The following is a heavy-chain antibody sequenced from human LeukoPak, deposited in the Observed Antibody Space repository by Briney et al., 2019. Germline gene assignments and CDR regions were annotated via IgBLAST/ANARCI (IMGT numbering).Heavy chain of an antibody. CDR3: ARGYGLLTGDY. Sequence: VASVKVSCKASGYTFSCYFMHWVRQAPGQGVEWMGWINPNSGGTNYAQKFQGRVTMTRDTSISTAYMELSRLRSDDTAVYYCARGYGLLTGDYWGQGTLVTVSS. D-gene: IGHD7-27*01. CDR1: GYTFSCYF. V-gene: IGHV1-2*02. CDR2: INPNSGGT. J-gene: IGHJ4*02.